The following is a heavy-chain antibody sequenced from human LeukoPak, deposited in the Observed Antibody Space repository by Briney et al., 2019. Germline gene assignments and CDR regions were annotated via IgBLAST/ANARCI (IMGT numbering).Heavy chain of an antibody. CDR3: AREPNAFDV. V-gene: IGHV1-2*02. CDR1: GYTFTACF. Sequence: ASVRVSCKASGYTFTACFIHWVRQAPGQGLEWMGWINPNSGDTNYAQSFQGRVTMTRDTSISTACMDLSGLRSDDTAIYYCAREPNAFDVWGQGTMVTVSS. J-gene: IGHJ3*01. CDR2: INPNSGDT.